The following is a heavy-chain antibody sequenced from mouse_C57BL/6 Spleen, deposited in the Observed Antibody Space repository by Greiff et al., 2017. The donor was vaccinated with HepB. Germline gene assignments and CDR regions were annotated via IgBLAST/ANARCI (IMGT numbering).Heavy chain of an antibody. Sequence: VQLKESGPELVKPGASVKIPCKASGYTFTDYNMDWVKQSHGKSLEWIGDINPNNGGTIYNQKFKGKATLTVDKSSSTAYMELRSLTSEDTAVYYCARGGYYALYYYAMDYWGQGTSVTVSS. V-gene: IGHV1-18*01. CDR3: ARGGYYALYYYAMDY. CDR2: INPNNGGT. D-gene: IGHD1-1*01. CDR1: GYTFTDYN. J-gene: IGHJ4*01.